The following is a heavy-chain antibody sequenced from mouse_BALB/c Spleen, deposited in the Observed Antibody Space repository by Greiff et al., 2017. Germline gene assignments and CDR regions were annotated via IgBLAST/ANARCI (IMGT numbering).Heavy chain of an antibody. CDR1: GFAFSSYD. J-gene: IGHJ4*01. V-gene: IGHV5-12-1*01. D-gene: IGHD2-12*01. Sequence: DVKLVESGGGLVKPGGSLKLSCAASGFAFSSYDMSWVRQTPEKRLEWVAYISSGGGSTYYPDTVKGRFTISRDNAKNTLYLQMSSLKSEDTAMYYCARHVNYRGPLGYRGQGTSVAVSS. CDR2: ISSGGGST. CDR3: ARHVNYRGPLGY.